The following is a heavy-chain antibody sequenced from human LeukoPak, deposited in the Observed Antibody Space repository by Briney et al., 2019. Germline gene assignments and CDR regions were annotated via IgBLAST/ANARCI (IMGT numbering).Heavy chain of an antibody. D-gene: IGHD2-15*01. V-gene: IGHV3-30-3*01. J-gene: IGHJ4*02. Sequence: GGSLRLSCAASGFTFSSYAMHWVRQAPGKGLEWVAVISYDGSNKYYADSEKGRFTISRDNSKNTLYLQMNSLRAEDTAVYYCARDHGIAVVVAATQIDYWGQGTLVTVSS. CDR2: ISYDGSNK. CDR3: ARDHGIAVVVAATQIDY. CDR1: GFTFSSYA.